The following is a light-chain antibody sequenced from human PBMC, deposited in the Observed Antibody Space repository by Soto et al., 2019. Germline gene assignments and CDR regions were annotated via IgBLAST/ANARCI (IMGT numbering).Light chain of an antibody. CDR3: SSFDGRNLHV. CDR2: EVS. CDR1: SSNVGGYNY. J-gene: IGLJ1*01. V-gene: IGLV2-8*01. Sequence: QSVLTHPSSASPTPGRSVTICCPVTSSNVGGYNYVAWYQQHPGKAPKLMIYEVSKRPLGLPDRFSSSKSGNTASLIFSGLQVVDEADSSSSSFDGRNLHVFGTGT.